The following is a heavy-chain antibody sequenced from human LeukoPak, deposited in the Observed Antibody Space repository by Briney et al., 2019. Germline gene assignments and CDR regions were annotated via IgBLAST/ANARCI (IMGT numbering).Heavy chain of an antibody. CDR2: INSDGSST. CDR1: GFTFSIYW. D-gene: IGHD6-19*01. J-gene: IGHJ6*03. CDR3: ARRKYSSGWYRDYYYMDV. V-gene: IGHV3-74*01. Sequence: GGSLRLSCAASGFTFSIYWMHWVRQAPGKGLVWVSRINSDGSSTSYADSVKGRFTISRDNAKNTLYLQMNSLRDEDTAVYYCARRKYSSGWYRDYYYMDVWGKGTTVTVSS.